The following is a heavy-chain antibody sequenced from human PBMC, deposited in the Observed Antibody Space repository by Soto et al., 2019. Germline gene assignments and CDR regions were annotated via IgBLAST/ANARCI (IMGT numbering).Heavy chain of an antibody. D-gene: IGHD3-22*01. Sequence: EPLKVSCECSLYNFATYWITLVLQVPFKCLELMGRIDPSDSYTNYSPSFQGHVTISADKSISTAYLQWSSLKASDTAMYYCVTYYYYSSGYYNFESWGQGTLVTVSS. CDR2: IDPSDSYT. V-gene: IGHV5-10-1*01. CDR3: VTYYYYSSGYYNFES. CDR1: LYNFATYW. J-gene: IGHJ4*02.